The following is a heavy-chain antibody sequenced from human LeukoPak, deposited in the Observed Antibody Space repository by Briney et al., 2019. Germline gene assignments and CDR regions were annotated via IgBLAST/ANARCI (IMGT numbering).Heavy chain of an antibody. CDR2: ISGSGGHT. J-gene: IGHJ4*02. D-gene: IGHD5-12*01. CDR3: AKTGRYSADYLDY. CDR1: GFTFSSYW. V-gene: IGHV3-23*01. Sequence: GGSLRLSCAASGFTFSSYWMHWVRQAPGKGLEWVSGISGSGGHTYYADSVKGRFTISRDSSKNTLDLQMNSLRAEDTAVYYCAKTGRYSADYLDYWGQGTLVTVSS.